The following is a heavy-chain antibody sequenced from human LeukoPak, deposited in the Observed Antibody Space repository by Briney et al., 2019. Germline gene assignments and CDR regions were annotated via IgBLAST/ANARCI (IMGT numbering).Heavy chain of an antibody. V-gene: IGHV1-69*05. CDR3: ARGFWSGYYTFDY. D-gene: IGHD3-3*01. CDR1: GGTFSSYA. Sequence: ASVKVSCKASGGTFSSYAISWVRQAPGQGLEWMGGIIPIFGTANYAQKFQGRVTITTDESTSTAYMELSSLRSEDTAVYYCARGFWSGYYTFDYWGQGTLVTVSS. CDR2: IIPIFGTA. J-gene: IGHJ4*02.